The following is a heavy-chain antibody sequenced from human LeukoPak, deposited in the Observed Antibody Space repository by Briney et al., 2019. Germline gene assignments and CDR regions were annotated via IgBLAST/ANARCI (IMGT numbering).Heavy chain of an antibody. J-gene: IGHJ4*02. CDR1: GGSISSYY. V-gene: IGHV4-34*01. Sequence: SETLSLTCTVSGGSISSYYWNWIRQPPGKGLEWIGEINHSGSTNYNPSLKSRVTISVDTSKNQFSLKLSSVTAADTAVYYCARLGPLGATKGRLDYWGQGTLVTVSS. CDR3: ARLGPLGATKGRLDY. D-gene: IGHD1-26*01. CDR2: INHSGST.